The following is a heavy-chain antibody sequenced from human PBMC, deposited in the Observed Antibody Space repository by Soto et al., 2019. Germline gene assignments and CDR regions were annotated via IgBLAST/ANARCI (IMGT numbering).Heavy chain of an antibody. Sequence: GGSLRLSCAASGFTFSSYSMNWVRQAPGKGLEWVSSISSSSSYIYYADSVKGRFTISRDNAKNSLYLQMNSLRAEDTAVYYCARGIVVVPAADYWGQGTLVTVSS. D-gene: IGHD2-2*01. J-gene: IGHJ4*02. V-gene: IGHV3-21*01. CDR3: ARGIVVVPAADY. CDR1: GFTFSSYS. CDR2: ISSSSSYI.